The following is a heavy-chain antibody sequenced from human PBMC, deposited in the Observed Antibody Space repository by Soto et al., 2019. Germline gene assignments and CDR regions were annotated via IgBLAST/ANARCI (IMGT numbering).Heavy chain of an antibody. Sequence: QVQLVQSGAEVKKPGASVKVSCKASGYTFTSYAMHWVRQAPGQRLEWKGWINDGNGNTKYSQRFQGRVTITRDKSVCTAYKELSSLISEDTAVYYCARVSFSGMDVLSQGTTVTDSS. CDR3: ARVSFSGMDV. V-gene: IGHV1-3*01. J-gene: IGHJ6*02. CDR1: GYTFTSYA. CDR2: INDGNGNT.